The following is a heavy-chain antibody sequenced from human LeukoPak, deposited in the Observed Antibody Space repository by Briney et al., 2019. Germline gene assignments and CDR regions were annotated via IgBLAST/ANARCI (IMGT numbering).Heavy chain of an antibody. Sequence: SETLSLTCAVYGGSLNAYYWSWIRQPPGKGLEWIGEINHSGSSKYNPSLKSRVTLSVDTAKNQIYLKMSSVTAADTAVYCCARVRVEARPFNWFDPWGQGPQVTVSS. CDR3: ARVRVEARPFNWFDP. J-gene: IGHJ5*02. V-gene: IGHV4-34*10. D-gene: IGHD6-6*01. CDR1: GGSLNAYY. CDR2: INHSGSS.